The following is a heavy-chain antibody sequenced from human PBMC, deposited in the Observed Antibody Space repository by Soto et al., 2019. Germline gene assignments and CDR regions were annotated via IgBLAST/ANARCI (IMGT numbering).Heavy chain of an antibody. Sequence: PGESLKISCMGSGYKVSTWHNFTSYWIAWVRQMPGEGLEWMGIIYPGDSDTRYSPSFQRQVTISADKSINSVYLQWSSLKASDNATYYCVRLGFNYDFWSGYYNVHHYWGIDVWGQGTTVTVSS. V-gene: IGHV5-51*01. CDR1: GYKVSTWHNFTSYW. D-gene: IGHD3-3*01. CDR2: IYPGDSDT. J-gene: IGHJ6*02. CDR3: VRLGFNYDFWSGYYNVHHYWGIDV.